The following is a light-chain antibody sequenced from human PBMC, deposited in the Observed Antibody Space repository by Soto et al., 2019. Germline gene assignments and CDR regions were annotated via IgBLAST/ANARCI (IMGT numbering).Light chain of an antibody. CDR1: QSVSNNY. Sequence: EVVLTQSPGTLSLSPRERATLSCRASQSVSNNYLAWYQHKPGQAPRLLFYGASNRAPGIPDRFSGSGSGPDFSLTISRLEPEDFAVYYCQQYAASPRTFGQGTLVEVK. CDR3: QQYAASPRT. CDR2: GAS. J-gene: IGKJ1*01. V-gene: IGKV3-20*01.